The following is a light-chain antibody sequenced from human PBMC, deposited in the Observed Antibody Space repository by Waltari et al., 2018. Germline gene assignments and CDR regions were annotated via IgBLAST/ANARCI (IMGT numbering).Light chain of an antibody. CDR3: SSYTRGRTYV. Sequence: QSALTPPASVSGSPGQSIAISCSGSSTDIGAHDFVSWYQQHPGIAPKLIIFDVSSRPSGISYRFSGSKFGNTASLTIFGLQAEDEADYYCSSYTRGRTYVFGSGTKVTVL. CDR2: DVS. J-gene: IGLJ1*01. CDR1: STDIGAHDF. V-gene: IGLV2-14*03.